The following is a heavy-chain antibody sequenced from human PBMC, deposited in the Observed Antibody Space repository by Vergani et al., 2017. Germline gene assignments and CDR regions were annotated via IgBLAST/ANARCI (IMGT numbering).Heavy chain of an antibody. CDR2: LCPSGST. CDR3: ATGAGPFDI. V-gene: IGHV4-59*10. CDR1: GAPISYCC. J-gene: IGHJ4*02. D-gene: IGHD7-27*01. Sequence: QVQLQQWGAGLLKTSETLSLTCSASGAPISYCCWSWLRQPAGKGLEWIGRLCPSGSTNSKPSLKSRVTMSIDTSKNQFSLKLTSVTAADTAVYYCATGAGPFDIWGQGTLVTVSS.